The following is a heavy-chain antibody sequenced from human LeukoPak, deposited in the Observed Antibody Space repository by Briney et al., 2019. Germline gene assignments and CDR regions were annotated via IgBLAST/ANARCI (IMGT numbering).Heavy chain of an antibody. CDR1: RFTFSGYW. CDR2: IKQDGSEK. J-gene: IGHJ3*02. D-gene: IGHD3-22*01. Sequence: GGSLRLSCAVSRFTFSGYWMSWVRQAPGKGLEWVANIKQDGSEKYYVDSVKGRFTISRDNAKNSLYLQVNSLRADDTAVYYCARDVYYHDSSGTGAFDIWGQGTKVTVSS. CDR3: ARDVYYHDSSGTGAFDI. V-gene: IGHV3-7*01.